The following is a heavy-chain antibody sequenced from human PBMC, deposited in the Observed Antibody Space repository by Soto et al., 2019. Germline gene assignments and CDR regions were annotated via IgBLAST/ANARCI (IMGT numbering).Heavy chain of an antibody. V-gene: IGHV3-30-3*01. CDR1: GFTFSSYA. Sequence: QVQLVESGGGVVQPGRSLRLSCAASGFTFSSYAMHWVRQAPGKGLEWVAVISYDGSNKYYADSVKGRFTISRDNSKNTLYLQMNSLRAEDTAVYYGARRPYDFWSDRGYFQHWGQGTLVTVSS. CDR3: ARRPYDFWSDRGYFQH. J-gene: IGHJ1*01. CDR2: ISYDGSNK. D-gene: IGHD3-3*01.